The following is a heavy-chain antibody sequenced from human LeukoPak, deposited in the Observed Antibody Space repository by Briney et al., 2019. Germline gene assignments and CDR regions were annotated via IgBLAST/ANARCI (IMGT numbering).Heavy chain of an antibody. D-gene: IGHD3-3*01. CDR1: GVTFSNYW. CDR3: VREAGWSHDS. CDR2: IKADGSAK. J-gene: IGHJ5*01. V-gene: IGHV3-7*05. Sequence: TGGSLRLSCAASGVTFSNYWMSWVRQAPGKGLEWVATIKADGSAKYYVDSVKGRFTISRDNAKNSLYLQMNSLRAEDTALYYCVREAGWSHDSWGQGTLVTVSS.